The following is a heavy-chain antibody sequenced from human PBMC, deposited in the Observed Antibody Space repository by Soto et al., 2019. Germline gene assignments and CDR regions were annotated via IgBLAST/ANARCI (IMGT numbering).Heavy chain of an antibody. CDR3: AKDTFDVPPGFDY. CDR2: ISGSGGST. D-gene: IGHD3-9*01. V-gene: IGHV3-23*01. Sequence: EVHLLGSGGGLVHPGGSLRLTCAASGFAFRNYGMSWVRQAPGKGLKWVSTISGSGGSTYYADSVKGRFTISRDNSKNTLYLQMNSLRAEDTAIYYCAKDTFDVPPGFDYWGQGTLVTVSS. CDR1: GFAFRNYG. J-gene: IGHJ4*02.